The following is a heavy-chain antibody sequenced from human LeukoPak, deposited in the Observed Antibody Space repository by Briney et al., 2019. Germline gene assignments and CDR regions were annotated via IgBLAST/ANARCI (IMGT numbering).Heavy chain of an antibody. CDR2: IYYSGST. J-gene: IGHJ6*02. CDR3: ARDGERGADPLGTRRYYYYYGMDV. V-gene: IGHV4-31*01. D-gene: IGHD3-10*01. Sequence: SETLSLTCTVSGGSISSGSYYWSWIRQHPGKGLEWIGYIYYSGSTYYNPSLKSQVTISVDTSKNQFSLKLSSVTAADTAVYYCARDGERGADPLGTRRYYYYYGMDVWGQGTTVTVSS. CDR1: GGSISSGSYY.